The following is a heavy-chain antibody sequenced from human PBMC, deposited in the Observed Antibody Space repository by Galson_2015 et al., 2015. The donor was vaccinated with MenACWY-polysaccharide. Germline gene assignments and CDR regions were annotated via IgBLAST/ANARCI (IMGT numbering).Heavy chain of an antibody. CDR2: INQGGTEE. J-gene: IGHJ4*02. D-gene: IGHD2-15*01. Sequence: LRLSCAASGFSFSTYWLSWARQAPGKGLEWVANINQGGTEERYVDSVKGRFTISRDNAQNSVYLQMNGLRAEDTAVYYCARPSSGGSYYNDWGQGTLVTVSS. V-gene: IGHV3-7*01. CDR3: ARPSSGGSYYND. CDR1: GFSFSTYW.